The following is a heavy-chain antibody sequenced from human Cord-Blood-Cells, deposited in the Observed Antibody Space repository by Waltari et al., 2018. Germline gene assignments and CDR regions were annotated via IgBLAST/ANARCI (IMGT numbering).Heavy chain of an antibody. V-gene: IGHV4-34*01. Sequence: QVQLQQWGAGLLKPSETLSLTCAVYGGSFSGYYWSWIRPPPGKGLEWIGEINHSGSTNYNPSLKSRVTISVDTSKNQFSLKLSSVTAADTAVYYCARSCTGIAARPDYFDYWGQGTLVTVSS. J-gene: IGHJ4*02. CDR1: GGSFSGYY. CDR3: ARSCTGIAARPDYFDY. D-gene: IGHD6-6*01. CDR2: INHSGST.